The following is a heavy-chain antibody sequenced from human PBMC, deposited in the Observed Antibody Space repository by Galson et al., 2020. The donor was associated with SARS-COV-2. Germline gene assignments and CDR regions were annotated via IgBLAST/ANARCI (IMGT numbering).Heavy chain of an antibody. Sequence: GGSLRHSCAASGFTFSSYGMHWVRQAPGKGLEWVAVIWYDGSNKYYADSVKGRFTISRDNSKNTLYLQMNSLRAEDTAVYYCAREWVVVVTSEMNYGMDVWGQGTTVTVSS. J-gene: IGHJ6*02. CDR2: IWYDGSNK. D-gene: IGHD2-2*01. CDR1: GFTFSSYG. V-gene: IGHV3-33*01. CDR3: AREWVVVVTSEMNYGMDV.